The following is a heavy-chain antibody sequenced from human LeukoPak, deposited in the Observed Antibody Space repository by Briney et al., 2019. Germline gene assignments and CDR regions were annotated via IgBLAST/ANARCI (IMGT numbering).Heavy chain of an antibody. V-gene: IGHV4-4*07. CDR1: GGSFSGYY. CDR2: IYSSGST. CDR3: ARDEYYYGMDV. Sequence: KPSETLSLTCAVYGGSFSGYYWSWIRQPAGKGLEWVGRIYSSGSTNYNPSLKSRVTMSVDTSKNQFSLKLSSVTAADTAVYYCARDEYYYGMDVWGQGTTVTVSS. J-gene: IGHJ6*02.